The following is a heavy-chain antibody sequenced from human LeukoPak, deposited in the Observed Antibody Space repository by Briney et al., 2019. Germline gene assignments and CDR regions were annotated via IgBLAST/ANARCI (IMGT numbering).Heavy chain of an antibody. V-gene: IGHV3-7*01. CDR3: AREHWFGELGT. CDR2: IKEDGGEQ. CDR1: GFTVSSNY. Sequence: GGSLRLSCAASGFTVSSNYMSWVRQAPGKGLEWVANIKEDGGEQNYADSVKGRFTITRDNAKGTLFLQMNSLRAEDTALYYCAREHWFGELGTWGQGTLVSVSS. J-gene: IGHJ4*02. D-gene: IGHD3-10*01.